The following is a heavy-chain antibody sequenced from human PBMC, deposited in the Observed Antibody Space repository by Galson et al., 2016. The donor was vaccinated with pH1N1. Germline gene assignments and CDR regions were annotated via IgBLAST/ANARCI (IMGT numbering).Heavy chain of an antibody. V-gene: IGHV1-2*06. D-gene: IGHD1-26*01. CDR2: INSKTGRT. CDR3: ARAPMGSTLYYCDY. J-gene: IGHJ4*02. Sequence: SVKVSCKASGYTFTEYYIHWVRQAPGLGLEWMGRINSKTGRTDYAQSFQGRVTMTRDTSISAAYMDLNRLRSDDTAVYYCARAPMGSTLYYCDYWGQGTLVTVSS. CDR1: GYTFTEYY.